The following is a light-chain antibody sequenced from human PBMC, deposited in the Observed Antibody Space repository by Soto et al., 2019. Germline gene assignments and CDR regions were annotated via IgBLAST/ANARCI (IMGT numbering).Light chain of an antibody. CDR3: QQYDNWPRT. CDR2: DAS. J-gene: IGKJ1*01. Sequence: EIVLPQSPATLSLSPGERAPLSCRASQNVSSYLAWYQQKPGQPPRLLIYDASTRATGIPSRFSGSGSGTEFTLTISSLKSEDFAVYYCQQYDNWPRTVGQGTKVDIK. V-gene: IGKV3-15*01. CDR1: QNVSSY.